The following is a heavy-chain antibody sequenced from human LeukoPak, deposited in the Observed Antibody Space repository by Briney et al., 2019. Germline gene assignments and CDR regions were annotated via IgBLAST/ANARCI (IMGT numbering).Heavy chain of an antibody. CDR1: GGSFSSTNYY. CDR3: ARHLGGNPDIDY. V-gene: IGHV4-39*01. J-gene: IGHJ4*02. Sequence: SETLSLTCTVSGGSFSSTNYYWGWIRRPPGKGLEWIGSIFYSGSTYYNPSLKSRVTISVDTSKNQFSLKLSSVTAADTAVYYCARHLGGNPDIDYWGQGTLVTVSS. CDR2: IFYSGST.